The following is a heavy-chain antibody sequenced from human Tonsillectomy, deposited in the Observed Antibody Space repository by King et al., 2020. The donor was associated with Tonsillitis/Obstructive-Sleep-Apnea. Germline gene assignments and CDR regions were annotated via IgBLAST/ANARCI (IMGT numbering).Heavy chain of an antibody. CDR1: GFTFSSYA. Sequence: VQLVESGGGVVQPGRSLRLSCAASGFTFSSYAMHWVRQAPGKGLEWVAVISYDGSNKYYADSVKGRFTISRDNSKNTLYLPMNSLRAEDTAVYYCATPDYDILTGYAFDIWGQGTMVTVSS. CDR3: ATPDYDILTGYAFDI. V-gene: IGHV3-30*01. CDR2: ISYDGSNK. D-gene: IGHD3-9*01. J-gene: IGHJ3*02.